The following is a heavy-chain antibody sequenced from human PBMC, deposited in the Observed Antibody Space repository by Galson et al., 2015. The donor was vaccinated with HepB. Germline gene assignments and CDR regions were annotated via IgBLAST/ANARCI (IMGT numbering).Heavy chain of an antibody. J-gene: IGHJ2*01. Sequence: ETLSLTCTVSGDSFNSSDWWSWVRQSPGKGLEWIGEIYHNGSTNYNPSLKSRVTISVDKSKNQFSLKLTSVTAADTAVFYCARVTGSRCINGVCFSHRYFDLWGRGTLVIVSS. CDR1: GDSFNSSDW. CDR3: ARVTGSRCINGVCFSHRYFDL. D-gene: IGHD2-8*01. V-gene: IGHV4-4*02. CDR2: IYHNGST.